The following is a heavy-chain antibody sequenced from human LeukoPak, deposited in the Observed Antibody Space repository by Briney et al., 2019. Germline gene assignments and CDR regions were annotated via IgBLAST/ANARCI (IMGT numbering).Heavy chain of an antibody. J-gene: IGHJ4*02. CDR2: IYSGGST. V-gene: IGHV3-53*01. CDR3: AKDRSDTYYYDSSGYAPFGY. CDR1: GFTVSGNY. Sequence: GGSLRLSCAASGFTVSGNYMSWVRQAPGKGLEWVSVIYSGGSTYYADSVKGRFTISRDNSKNTLYLQMNSLRAEDTAVYYCAKDRSDTYYYDSSGYAPFGYWGQGTLVTVSS. D-gene: IGHD3-22*01.